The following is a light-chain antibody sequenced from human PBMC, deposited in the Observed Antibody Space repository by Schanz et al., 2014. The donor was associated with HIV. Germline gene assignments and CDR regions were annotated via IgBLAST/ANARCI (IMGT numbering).Light chain of an antibody. CDR1: SSDVGGYNY. CDR2: EVS. V-gene: IGLV2-8*01. J-gene: IGLJ2*01. Sequence: QSALTQPPSASGSPGQSVTISCTGTSSDVGGYNYVSWYQQHPGKAPKLMIYEVSERPSGVPDRFSGSKSGNTASLTISGLQAGDETDFYCSSYTNNNTVLFGGGTKLTVL. CDR3: SSYTNNNTVL.